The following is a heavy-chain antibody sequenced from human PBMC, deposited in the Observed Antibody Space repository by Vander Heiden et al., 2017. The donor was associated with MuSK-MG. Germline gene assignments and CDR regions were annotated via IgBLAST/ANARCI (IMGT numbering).Heavy chain of an antibody. CDR1: GYPSTSSG. Sequence: QVQLVQSGAEVKKPGASVKVSCKASGYPSTSSGISWVRQAPGQGLGWMGWISAYNGNTNYAQKLQCRVPMTTDTSTSTAYMELMSLRSDDTAVYYCARKYYDILTGPSGIDVWGQGTTVTVSS. D-gene: IGHD3-9*01. V-gene: IGHV1-18*04. CDR2: ISAYNGNT. CDR3: ARKYYDILTGPSGIDV. J-gene: IGHJ6*02.